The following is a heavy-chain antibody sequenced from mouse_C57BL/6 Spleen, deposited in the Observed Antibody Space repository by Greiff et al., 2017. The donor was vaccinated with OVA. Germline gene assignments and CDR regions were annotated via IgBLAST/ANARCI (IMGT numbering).Heavy chain of an antibody. Sequence: QVQLKESGPGLVAPSQSLSITCTVSGFSLTSYAISWVRQPPGKGLEWLGVIWTGGGTNYNSALKSRLSISKDNSKRQVFLKMNRLRTDDTARYYCARIYYGSSYGYAMDYWGQGTSVTVSS. D-gene: IGHD1-1*01. CDR1: GFSLTSYA. J-gene: IGHJ4*01. CDR2: IWTGGGT. V-gene: IGHV2-9-1*01. CDR3: ARIYYGSSYGYAMDY.